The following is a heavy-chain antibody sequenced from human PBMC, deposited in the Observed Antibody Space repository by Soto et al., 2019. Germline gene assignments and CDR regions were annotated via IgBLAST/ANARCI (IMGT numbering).Heavy chain of an antibody. V-gene: IGHV3-30-3*01. D-gene: IGHD3-3*01. CDR2: ISYDGSNK. CDR1: GFTFSSYA. J-gene: IGHJ6*02. Sequence: GGSLRLSCAASGFTFSSYAMHWVRQAPGKGLEWVAVISYDGSNKYYADSVKGRFTISRDNSKNTLYLQMNSLRAEDTAVYYCARVLRFLEWLSNYYYYYGMDVWGQGTTVTVSS. CDR3: ARVLRFLEWLSNYYYYYGMDV.